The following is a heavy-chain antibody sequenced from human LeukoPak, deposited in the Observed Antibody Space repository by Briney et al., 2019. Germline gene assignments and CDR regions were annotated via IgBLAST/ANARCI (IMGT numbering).Heavy chain of an antibody. CDR1: GFSFSNYW. Sequence: GGSLRLSCAASGFSFSNYWMNWVRQAPGKGLEWVSYISNSGSTIYYADSVKGRFTISRDNAKNSLYLQMNSLRAEDTAVYYCARSADSSGYFREITLYYFDYWGQGTLVTVSS. D-gene: IGHD3-22*01. V-gene: IGHV3-48*04. CDR2: ISNSGSTI. CDR3: ARSADSSGYFREITLYYFDY. J-gene: IGHJ4*02.